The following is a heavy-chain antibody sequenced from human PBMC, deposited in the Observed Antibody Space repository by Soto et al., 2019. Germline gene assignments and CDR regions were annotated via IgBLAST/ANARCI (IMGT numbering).Heavy chain of an antibody. D-gene: IGHD2-15*01. CDR3: ARHDLRWCSGGSCYENWFDP. CDR2: IYYSGST. CDR1: GGSISSSSYY. J-gene: IGHJ5*02. V-gene: IGHV4-39*01. Sequence: QLQLQESGPGLVKPSETLSLTCTVSGGSISSSSYYWGWIRQPPGKGLEWIGSIYYSGSTYYNPSLRSRVTLSVATSKNQFSLKLSSVAAADTAVYYCARHDLRWCSGGSCYENWFDPWGQGTLVTVSS.